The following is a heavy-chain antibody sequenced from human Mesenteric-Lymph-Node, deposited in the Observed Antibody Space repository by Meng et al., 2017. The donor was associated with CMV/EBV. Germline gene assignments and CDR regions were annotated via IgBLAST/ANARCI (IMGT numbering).Heavy chain of an antibody. CDR2: IYYSGST. V-gene: IGHV4-39*07. Sequence: QLQLQESGPGLVKPSETLSLTATVLVGSISRSSYYWGWIRQPPGKGLGWSGSIYYSGSTYYNPSLKSRVTISVDTSKNQFSLKLSSVTAADTAVYYCARDGDYYDSSGYNPFDYWGQGTLVTVSS. CDR3: ARDGDYYDSSGYNPFDY. J-gene: IGHJ4*02. D-gene: IGHD3-22*01. CDR1: VGSISRSSYY.